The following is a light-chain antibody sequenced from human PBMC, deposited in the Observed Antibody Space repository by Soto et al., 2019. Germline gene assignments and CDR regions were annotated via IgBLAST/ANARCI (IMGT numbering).Light chain of an antibody. CDR3: SSYTSSSSGVV. CDR2: EVS. V-gene: IGLV2-14*01. CDR1: SSDVGGYNY. Sequence: QSALTQPASVSGSPGQSITISCTGTSSDVGGYNYVSWYQQHPGKAPKLMIYEVSNRPSGVSNRFSGSKSRNTASLTISGLQAEDEADYYCSSYTSSSSGVVFGGGTKLTVL. J-gene: IGLJ2*01.